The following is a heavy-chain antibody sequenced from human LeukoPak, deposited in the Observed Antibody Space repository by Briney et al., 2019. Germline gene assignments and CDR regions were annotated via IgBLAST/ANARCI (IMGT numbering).Heavy chain of an antibody. CDR3: TRDAGTYYWLDA. CDR2: IDKKTKNYET. J-gene: IGHJ5*01. V-gene: IGHV3-73*01. CDR1: GFTFSDCA. D-gene: IGHD1-26*01. Sequence: GGSPGLFCAASGFTFSDCAIHWVCQASGKGLEWVGLIDKKTKNYETAYAASVRGRFTISRDDSQNMAYLQMYSLETEDTALYYCTRDAGTYYWLDARRQGTPVTVSS.